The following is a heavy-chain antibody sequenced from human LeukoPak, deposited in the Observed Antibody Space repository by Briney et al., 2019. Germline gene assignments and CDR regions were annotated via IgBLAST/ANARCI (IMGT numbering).Heavy chain of an antibody. CDR2: ISAYNGNT. CDR3: ARGYGTMTYYYYYMDV. V-gene: IGHV1-18*01. D-gene: IGHD3-22*01. CDR1: GYTFTSYG. J-gene: IGHJ6*03. Sequence: ASVKVSCKASGYTFTSYGISWVRQAPGQGLEWKGWISAYNGNTNYAQKLQGRVTMTTDTSTSTAYMELRSLRSNDTAVYYCARGYGTMTYYYYYMDVWGKGTTVTVSS.